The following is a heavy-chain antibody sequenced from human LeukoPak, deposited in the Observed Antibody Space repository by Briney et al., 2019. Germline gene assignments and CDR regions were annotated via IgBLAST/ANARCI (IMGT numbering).Heavy chain of an antibody. J-gene: IGHJ4*02. CDR3: AKDLSEWLPQGY. Sequence: GGSLRLSCAASGFTFSSYATSGVRQAPGKGLEWVSAISGSGGSTYYADSVKGRFTISRDNSKNTLYLQMNSLRAEDTAVYYCAKDLSEWLPQGYWGQGTLVTVSS. V-gene: IGHV3-23*01. CDR2: ISGSGGST. D-gene: IGHD3-3*01. CDR1: GFTFSSYA.